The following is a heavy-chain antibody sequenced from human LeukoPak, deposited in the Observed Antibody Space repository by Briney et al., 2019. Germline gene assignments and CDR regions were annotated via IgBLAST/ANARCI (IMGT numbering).Heavy chain of an antibody. CDR1: GFTFSNYG. CDR2: IWYDGSNE. J-gene: IGHJ4*02. Sequence: GGSLRLSCAASGFTFSNYGMHWARQAPGKGLEWVAVIWYDGSNEYYADSVKGRFTISRDNSKNTLYLQMNSLRAEDTAVYYCANNFDYWGQGTLVTVSS. CDR3: ANNFDY. V-gene: IGHV3-33*06.